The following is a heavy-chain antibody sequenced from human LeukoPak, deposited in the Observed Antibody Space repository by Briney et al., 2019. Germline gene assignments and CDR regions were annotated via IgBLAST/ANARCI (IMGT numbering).Heavy chain of an antibody. V-gene: IGHV4-39*07. D-gene: IGHD6-13*01. Sequence: SETLSLTCTVSGGSISSSSYYWGWIRQPPGKGLEWIGSIYYSGSTYYNPSLKSRVTISVDTSKNQFSLKLSSVTAADTAVYYCARDQRYSSSWYGANWGQGTLVTVSS. J-gene: IGHJ4*02. CDR2: IYYSGST. CDR3: ARDQRYSSSWYGAN. CDR1: GGSISSSSYY.